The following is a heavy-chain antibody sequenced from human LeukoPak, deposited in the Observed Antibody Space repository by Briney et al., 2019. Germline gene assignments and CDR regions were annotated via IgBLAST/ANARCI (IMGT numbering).Heavy chain of an antibody. Sequence: GGSLRLSCAASGFTLRSSAMSWVRQAPGKGLEWVSAISGDGGTISYAASVRGRFTISRDNAKNTLFLQMSSLRAEDTAVYYCAKSLYGGCDYWGQGTVVTVSS. V-gene: IGHV3-23*01. J-gene: IGHJ4*02. CDR1: GFTLRSSA. CDR3: AKSLYGGCDY. CDR2: ISGDGGTI. D-gene: IGHD3-16*02.